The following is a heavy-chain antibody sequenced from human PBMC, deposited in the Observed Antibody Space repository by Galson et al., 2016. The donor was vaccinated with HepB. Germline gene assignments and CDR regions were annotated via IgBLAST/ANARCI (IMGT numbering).Heavy chain of an antibody. CDR1: GFTFSNYA. V-gene: IGHV3-23*01. Sequence: SLRLSCAASGFTFSNYAMTWFRQAPGKGLEWVSVISGSGGRTQYADSVRGRFTISRDNSKNTVTLQMNSLRAEDTAVYYCAQGSWGYHSDYWGQGTLVTVSS. CDR3: AQGSWGYHSDY. J-gene: IGHJ4*02. CDR2: ISGSGGRT. D-gene: IGHD1-20*01.